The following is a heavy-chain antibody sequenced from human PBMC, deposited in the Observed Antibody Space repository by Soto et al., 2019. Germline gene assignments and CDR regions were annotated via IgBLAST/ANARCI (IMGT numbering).Heavy chain of an antibody. J-gene: IGHJ4*02. CDR1: GFTFSSYG. V-gene: IGHV3-30*18. CDR2: ISYDGSNK. D-gene: IGHD3-3*01. Sequence: GGSLRLSCAASGFTFSSYGMHWVRQAPGKGLEWVAVISYDGSNKYYADSVKGRFTISRDNSKNTLYLQMNSLRAEDTAVYYCAKDLEAIDYWGQGTLVTVSS. CDR3: AKDLEAIDY.